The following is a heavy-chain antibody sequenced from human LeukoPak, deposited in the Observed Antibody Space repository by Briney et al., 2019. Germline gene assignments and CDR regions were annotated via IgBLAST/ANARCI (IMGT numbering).Heavy chain of an antibody. V-gene: IGHV1-8*01. CDR1: GYTFTSYD. Sequence: ASVKVSCKASGYTFTSYDINWVRQATGQGLEWMGWMNPNSGNTGYAQKFQGRVTITRNTSISTAYMELSSLRSEDTAVYYCVYTSAETYYDFWSGQKYFQHWGQGTLVTVSS. J-gene: IGHJ1*01. CDR3: VYTSAETYYDFWSGQKYFQH. D-gene: IGHD3-3*01. CDR2: MNPNSGNT.